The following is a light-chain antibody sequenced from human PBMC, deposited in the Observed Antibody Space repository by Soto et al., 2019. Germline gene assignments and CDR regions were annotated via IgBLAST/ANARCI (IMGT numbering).Light chain of an antibody. CDR1: QSVLYSSNNKKY. Sequence: DIVMNQSPDSLAVSLGERATINCKSSQSVLYSSNNKKYLAWYQQKAGQSPRVLILRASTRDSGVPDRFSGSGSETDFTLTISSLQAEDVAVYYCQQYYSTPRTFGGGTKVDIK. J-gene: IGKJ4*02. V-gene: IGKV4-1*01. CDR3: QQYYSTPRT. CDR2: RAS.